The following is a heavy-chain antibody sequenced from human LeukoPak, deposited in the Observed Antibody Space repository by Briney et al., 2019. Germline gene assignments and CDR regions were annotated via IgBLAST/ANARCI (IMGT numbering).Heavy chain of an antibody. CDR3: ARATLSDYYFNY. Sequence: GASVKVSCKASGYTFTNYAMNWVRQAPGQGLEWMGIINPSGGSTSYAQKFQGRVTMTRDTSTNTVYMELNSLRSEDTAVYFCARATLSDYYFNYWGQGTLVTVSS. V-gene: IGHV1-46*01. J-gene: IGHJ4*02. CDR1: GYTFTNYA. CDR2: INPSGGST.